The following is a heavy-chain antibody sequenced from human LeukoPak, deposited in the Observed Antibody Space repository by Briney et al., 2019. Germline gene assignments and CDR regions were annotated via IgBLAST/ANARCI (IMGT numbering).Heavy chain of an antibody. D-gene: IGHD2-2*01. V-gene: IGHV4-61*02. CDR3: AREVVPPGATGDNWFDP. Sequence: SQTLSLTCTVSGGSISRGSYFWSWIRQPAGKGLEWIGRIYTAGYTHYNPTLNSRVAMSLDTTENQLSLKLSSVTAADTAVYYCAREVVPPGATGDNWFDPWGQGTLVTVSA. CDR2: IYTAGYT. J-gene: IGHJ5*02. CDR1: GGSISRGSYF.